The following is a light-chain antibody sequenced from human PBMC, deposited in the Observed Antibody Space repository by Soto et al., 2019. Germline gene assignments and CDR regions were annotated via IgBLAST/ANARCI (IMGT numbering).Light chain of an antibody. CDR3: QSYDSSLSVIYV. Sequence: QSALTQPPSVSGAPGQRVSISCTGSSSNIGAGYDVHWFQQLPGTAPKLLIYGSSNRPSGVPDRFSGSKSGTSASLAITGLQAEDEADYYCQSYDSSLSVIYVFGTGTKVTVL. CDR1: SSNIGAGYD. V-gene: IGLV1-40*01. CDR2: GSS. J-gene: IGLJ1*01.